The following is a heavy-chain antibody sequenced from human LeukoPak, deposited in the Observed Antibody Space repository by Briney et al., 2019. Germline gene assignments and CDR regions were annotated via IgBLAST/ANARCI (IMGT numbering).Heavy chain of an antibody. J-gene: IGHJ4*02. D-gene: IGHD3-22*01. CDR1: GFTVSSNY. CDR3: ARDRRDYYDSSGYSDY. V-gene: IGHV3-53*01. CDR2: IYSGGST. Sequence: GGSLRLSCAASGFTVSSNYMSWVRQAPGKGLEWVSVIYSGGSTYYAGSVKGRFTISRDNSKNTLYLQMNSLRAEDTAVYYCARDRRDYYDSSGYSDYWGQGTLVTVSS.